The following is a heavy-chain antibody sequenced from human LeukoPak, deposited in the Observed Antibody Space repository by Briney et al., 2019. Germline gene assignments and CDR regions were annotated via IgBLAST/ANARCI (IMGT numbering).Heavy chain of an antibody. V-gene: IGHV1-2*02. D-gene: IGHD2-2*01. Sequence: ASVKVSCKASGYTFTGYYMHWVRQAPGQGLEWMGWINPNSGGTNYAQKFQGRVTMTRDTSISTAYMELNRLRSDDTAVYYCARGYRLPSYYYYYMDVWAKGPRSPSP. J-gene: IGHJ6*03. CDR1: GYTFTGYY. CDR2: INPNSGGT. CDR3: ARGYRLPSYYYYYMDV.